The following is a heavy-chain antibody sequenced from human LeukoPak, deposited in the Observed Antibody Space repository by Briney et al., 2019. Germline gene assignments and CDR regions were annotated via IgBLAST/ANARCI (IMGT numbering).Heavy chain of an antibody. CDR1: GFTFSSYW. Sequence: QPGGSLRLSCAASGFTFSSYWMSWVRQAPGKGLEWVSYISSSSSTIYYADSVKGRFTISRDNAKNSLYLQMNSLRDEDTAVYYCARKDIVVVPAASIRYYYYGMDVWGQGTTVTVSS. CDR2: ISSSSSTI. CDR3: ARKDIVVVPAASIRYYYYGMDV. V-gene: IGHV3-48*02. J-gene: IGHJ6*02. D-gene: IGHD2-2*01.